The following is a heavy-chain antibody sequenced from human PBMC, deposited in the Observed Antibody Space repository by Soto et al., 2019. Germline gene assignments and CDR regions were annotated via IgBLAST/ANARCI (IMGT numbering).Heavy chain of an antibody. CDR3: ARGRADYQLVPPKFSYHGLDV. CDR2: ILPNFGTA. Sequence: QVQLVQSGAEVKKPGSSVKVSCKASGGTFTNYGISWVRQAPGQGLEWMGGILPNFGTANDAQKFQGRVTITADEATSTVYMALRSLRSEDTAIYFCARGRADYQLVPPKFSYHGLDVWGQGTTVTVSS. V-gene: IGHV1-69*01. CDR1: GGTFTNYG. J-gene: IGHJ6*02. D-gene: IGHD2-2*01.